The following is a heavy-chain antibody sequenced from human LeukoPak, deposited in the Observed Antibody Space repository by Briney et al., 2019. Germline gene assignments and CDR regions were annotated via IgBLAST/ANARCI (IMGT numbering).Heavy chain of an antibody. D-gene: IGHD2-21*02. V-gene: IGHV1-18*01. CDR1: GYTLISYG. J-gene: IGHJ3*02. Sequence: ASVKVSCKAAGYTLISYGISWVRQAPGQGLEWMGWISADYGDTNYAEKFQGRVTMTTDTSTSTAYMELGSLRSGDTAVYYCARVTAGFNAFDIWGQGTMVTVSS. CDR3: ARVTAGFNAFDI. CDR2: ISADYGDT.